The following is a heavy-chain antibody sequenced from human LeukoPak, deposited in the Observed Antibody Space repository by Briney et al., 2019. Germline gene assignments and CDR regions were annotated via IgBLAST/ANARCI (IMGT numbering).Heavy chain of an antibody. J-gene: IGHJ5*02. V-gene: IGHV1-8*01. CDR1: GYTFTIYD. CDR2: MNFNSGST. D-gene: IGHD5-24*01. Sequence: ASVKVSCKASGYTFTIYDINWVRQATGQGLEWMGWMNFNSGSTGYSKKFQGRVTMTWNNSISTAYMELSSLRCEDTAVYYCARGKWLETWGQGTLVTVSS. CDR3: ARGKWLET.